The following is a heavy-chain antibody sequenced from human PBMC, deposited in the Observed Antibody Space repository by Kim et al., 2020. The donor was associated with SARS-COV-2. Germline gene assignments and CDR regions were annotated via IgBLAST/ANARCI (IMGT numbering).Heavy chain of an antibody. D-gene: IGHD6-19*01. CDR1: GGSFSGYY. CDR3: ARYRDYIAVGYSSDV. CDR2: INHSGST. J-gene: IGHJ6*02. Sequence: SETLSLTCAVYGGSFSGYYWSWIRQPPGKGLEWIGEINHSGSTNYNPSLKSRVTISVDTSKNQFSLKLSSVTAADTAVYYCARYRDYIAVGYSSDVWGQGTTVTVSS. V-gene: IGHV4-34*01.